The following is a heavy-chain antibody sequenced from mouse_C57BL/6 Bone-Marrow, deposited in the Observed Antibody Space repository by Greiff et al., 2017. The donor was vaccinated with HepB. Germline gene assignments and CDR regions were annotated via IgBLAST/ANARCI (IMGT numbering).Heavy chain of an antibody. CDR1: GYSFTDYN. CDR2: INPNYGTT. V-gene: IGHV1-39*01. J-gene: IGHJ4*01. D-gene: IGHD1-1*01. CDR3: ARFYYGSCYYAMDY. Sequence: VQLKQSGPELVKPGASVKISCKASGYSFTDYNMNWVKQRNGKSLEWIGVINPNYGTTSYNQKFKGKATLTVDQSSSTAYMQLNSLTSEDSAVYYCARFYYGSCYYAMDYWGQGTSVTVSS.